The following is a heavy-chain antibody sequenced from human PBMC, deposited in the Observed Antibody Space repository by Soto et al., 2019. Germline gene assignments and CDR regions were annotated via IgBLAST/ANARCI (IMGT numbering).Heavy chain of an antibody. CDR1: GVTFCSYA. CDR2: ISYDGSNK. D-gene: IGHD2-2*02. V-gene: IGHV3-30-3*01. J-gene: IGHJ6*02. Sequence: GGSLRLSCAASGVTFCSYAMDWVRQAPGKGLEWVAVISYDGSNKYYADSVKGRFTISRDNSKNTLYLQMNSLRAEDTAVYYFASLKVPAAINYYGMDVWGQGTTFTV. CDR3: ASLKVPAAINYYGMDV.